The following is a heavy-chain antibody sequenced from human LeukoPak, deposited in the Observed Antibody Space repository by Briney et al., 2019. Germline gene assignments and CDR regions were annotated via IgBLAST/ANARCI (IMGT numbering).Heavy chain of an antibody. D-gene: IGHD2/OR15-2a*01. V-gene: IGHV3-74*01. CDR3: VSFYETY. CDR2: INSDGSWT. Sequence: GGSLRLSCTASGNYWIHWARQAPGKGLVWVSHINSDGSWTSYADSVKGRFTISKDNGKNTMYLQMNSLRAEDTAVYYCVSFYETYWGRGTLVNVSS. J-gene: IGHJ4*02. CDR1: GNYW.